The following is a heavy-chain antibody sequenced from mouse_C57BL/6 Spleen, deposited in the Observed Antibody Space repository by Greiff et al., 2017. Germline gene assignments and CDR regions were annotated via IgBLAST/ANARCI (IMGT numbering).Heavy chain of an antibody. D-gene: IGHD1-1*01. CDR1: GFTFSSYG. J-gene: IGHJ2*01. V-gene: IGHV5-6*02. CDR2: ISSGGSYT. CDR3: AREDYYGSSYYFDY. Sequence: DVMLVESVGDLVKPGGSLKLSCAASGFTFSSYGMSWVRQTPDKRLEWVATISSGGSYTYYPDSVKGRFTISRDNAKNTLYLQMSSLKSEDTAMYYCAREDYYGSSYYFDYWGQGTTLTVSS.